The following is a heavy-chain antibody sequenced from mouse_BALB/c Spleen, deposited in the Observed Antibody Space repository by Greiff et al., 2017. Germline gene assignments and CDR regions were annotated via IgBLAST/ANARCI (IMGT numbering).Heavy chain of an antibody. D-gene: IGHD1-2*01. V-gene: IGHV2-9*02. CDR3: ARDGVTTAKGYAMDY. CDR2: IWAGGST. J-gene: IGHJ4*01. CDR1: GFSLTSYG. Sequence: VKLVESGPGLVAPSQSLSITCTVSGFSLTSYGVHWVRQPPGKGLEWLGVIWAGGSTNYNSALMSRLSISKDNSKSQVFLKMNSLQTDDTAMYYCARDGVTTAKGYAMDYWGQGTSVTVSS.